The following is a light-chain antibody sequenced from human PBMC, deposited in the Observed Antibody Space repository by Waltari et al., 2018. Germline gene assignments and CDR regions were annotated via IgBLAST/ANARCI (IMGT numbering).Light chain of an antibody. CDR1: QSVAGND. J-gene: IGKJ4*01. Sequence: EIVFKQSPGTLSLSPGEGATLSGRDSQSVAGNDLAWYQQKPGQAPRLLIYGASTRATGIPDRFSGSGSGTDFTLTISRLEPEDFAVYHCQQYGSSHYDSSPFTFGGGTKVEIK. CDR3: QQYGSSHYDSSPFT. CDR2: GAS. V-gene: IGKV3-20*01.